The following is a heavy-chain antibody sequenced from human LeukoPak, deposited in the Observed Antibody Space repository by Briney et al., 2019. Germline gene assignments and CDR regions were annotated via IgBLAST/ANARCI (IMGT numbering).Heavy chain of an antibody. D-gene: IGHD6-19*01. J-gene: IGHJ4*02. CDR3: ARGAVAGLYYFDY. CDR2: IIPIFGTA. CDR1: GGTFSSYA. V-gene: IGHV1-69*13. Sequence: ASVKVSCKASGGTFSSYAISWVRQAPGQGLEWMGGIIPIFGTANYAQKFQGRVTITADESTSTAYMEQSSLRSEDTAVYYCARGAVAGLYYFDYWGQGTLVTVSS.